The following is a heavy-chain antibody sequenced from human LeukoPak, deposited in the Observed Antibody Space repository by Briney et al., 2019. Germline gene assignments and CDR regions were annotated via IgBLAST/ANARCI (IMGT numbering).Heavy chain of an antibody. J-gene: IGHJ4*02. CDR2: INPSGGST. CDR1: GYTFTGYY. D-gene: IGHD3-10*02. Sequence: ASVKVSCKASGYTFTGYYMHWVRQAPGQGLEWMGIINPSGGSTSYAQKFQGRVTMTRDMSTSTVYMELSSLRSEDTAVYYCARDVPRGYFDYWGQGTLVTVSS. V-gene: IGHV1-46*01. CDR3: ARDVPRGYFDY.